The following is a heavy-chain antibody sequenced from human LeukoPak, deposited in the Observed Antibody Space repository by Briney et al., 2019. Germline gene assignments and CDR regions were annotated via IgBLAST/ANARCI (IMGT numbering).Heavy chain of an antibody. Sequence: ASVKVSCKASGYTFTGYYMHCVRQAPGQGLEWMGWINPNSGGTNYAQKFQGRVTMTRDTSISTAYMELSRLRSDDTAVYYCARVDLLWFGELQFDYWGQGTLVTVSS. CDR2: INPNSGGT. J-gene: IGHJ4*02. CDR1: GYTFTGYY. D-gene: IGHD3-10*01. CDR3: ARVDLLWFGELQFDY. V-gene: IGHV1-2*02.